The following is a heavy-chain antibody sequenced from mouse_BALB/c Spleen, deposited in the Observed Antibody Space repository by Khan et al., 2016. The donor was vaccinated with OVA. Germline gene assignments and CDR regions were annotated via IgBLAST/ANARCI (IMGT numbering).Heavy chain of an antibody. J-gene: IGHJ2*01. Sequence: QVQLQQSGAELAKPGASVKMSCTASGYTFTSYWMHWIKQRPGQGLEWIGYINPTSGYTDYNQKFKDKATLTADKSSSTAYMQLSSLTSDDSVVYYCARDRIDYWGQGTALTVSS. CDR2: INPTSGYT. CDR1: GYTFTSYW. CDR3: ARDRIDY. V-gene: IGHV1-7*01.